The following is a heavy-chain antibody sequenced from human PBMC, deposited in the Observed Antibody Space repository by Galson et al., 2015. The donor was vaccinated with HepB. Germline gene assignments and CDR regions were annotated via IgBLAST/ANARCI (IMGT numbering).Heavy chain of an antibody. D-gene: IGHD2-2*02. CDR3: ARTHVQVPAAISDWFDP. Sequence: QSGAEVKKPGESLRISCKGSGYSFTSYWISWVRQMPGKGLEWMGRIDPSDSYTNYSPSFQGHVTISADKSISTAYLQWSSLKASDTAMYYRARTHVQVPAAISDWFDPWGQGTLVTVSS. V-gene: IGHV5-10-1*01. CDR2: IDPSDSYT. J-gene: IGHJ5*02. CDR1: GYSFTSYW.